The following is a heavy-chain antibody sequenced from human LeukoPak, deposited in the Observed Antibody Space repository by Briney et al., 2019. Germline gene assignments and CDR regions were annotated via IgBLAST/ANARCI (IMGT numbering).Heavy chain of an antibody. CDR1: GGSFSGYY. J-gene: IGHJ4*02. D-gene: IGHD6-13*01. V-gene: IGHV4-34*01. CDR2: INHSGST. CDR3: ARGLTPKLAAAYDY. Sequence: PSETLSLTCAAYGGSFSGYYWSWIRQPPGKGLEWIGEINHSGSTNYNPSLKSRVTISVDTSKNQFSLKLSSVTAADTAVYYCARGLTPKLAAAYDYWGQGTLVTVSS.